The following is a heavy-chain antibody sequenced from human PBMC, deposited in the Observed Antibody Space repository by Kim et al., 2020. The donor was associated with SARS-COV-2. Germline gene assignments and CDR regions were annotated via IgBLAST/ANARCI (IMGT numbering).Heavy chain of an antibody. D-gene: IGHD5-18*01. J-gene: IGHJ6*02. V-gene: IGHV4-59*01. CDR3: ARDQPRAAMSMNGMDV. CDR1: GGSISSYY. CDR2: IYYSGST. Sequence: SETLSLTCTVSGGSISSYYWSWIRQPPGKGLEWIGYIYYSGSTNYNPSLKSRVTISVDTSKNQFSLKLSSVTAADTAVYYCARDQPRAAMSMNGMDVWGQGTTVTVSS.